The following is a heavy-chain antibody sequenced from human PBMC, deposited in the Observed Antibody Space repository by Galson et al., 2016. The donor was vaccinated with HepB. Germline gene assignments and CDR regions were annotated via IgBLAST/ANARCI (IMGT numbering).Heavy chain of an antibody. CDR2: ISYDGHIK. CDR3: ARDYGHSNGVVIGYVMDV. Sequence: SLRLPCAASGFTSSGHGIHWARQAPGKGLEWVAVISYDGHIKHYADSVKGRFTISRDNSQNTLYLQLNSLTAADTAIYFCARDYGHSNGVVIGYVMDVWGQGTTVTVSS. V-gene: IGHV3-30*03. D-gene: IGHD3-3*01. J-gene: IGHJ6*02. CDR1: GFTSSGHG.